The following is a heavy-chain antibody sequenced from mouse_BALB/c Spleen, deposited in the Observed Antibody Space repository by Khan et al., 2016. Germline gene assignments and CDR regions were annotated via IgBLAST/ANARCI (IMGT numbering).Heavy chain of an antibody. D-gene: IGHD1-1*01. CDR1: GYSITSDYA. CDR2: ISYSGST. V-gene: IGHV3-2*02. J-gene: IGHJ2*01. Sequence: EVQLQESGPGLVKPSQSLSLTCTVTGYSITSDYAWNWIRQFPGNKREWMGYISYSGSTSYNPSLKSRISITRDTSKNQFFLQLNSVTTEDTATYYCARDYYGSSYFDYWGQGTTLTVSS. CDR3: ARDYYGSSYFDY.